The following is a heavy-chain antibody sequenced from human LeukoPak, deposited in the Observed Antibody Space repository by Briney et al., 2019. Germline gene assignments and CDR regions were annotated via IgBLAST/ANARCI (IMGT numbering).Heavy chain of an antibody. Sequence: GGSLRLSCAASGITLTDYYMSWIRQAPGKGLEWVSSISSSSSYIYYADSVKGRFTISRDNAKNSLYLQMNSLRAEDTAVYYCARDLSYYYAVDYWGQGTLVTVSS. CDR3: ARDLSYYYAVDY. V-gene: IGHV3-11*06. D-gene: IGHD3-10*01. J-gene: IGHJ4*02. CDR2: ISSSSSYI. CDR1: GITLTDYY.